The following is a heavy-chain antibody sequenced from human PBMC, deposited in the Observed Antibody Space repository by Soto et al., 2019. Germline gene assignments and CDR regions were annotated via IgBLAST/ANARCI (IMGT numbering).Heavy chain of an antibody. CDR3: ARDPGGVGNYYGSGSTSGGKYGMDV. D-gene: IGHD3-10*01. CDR2: ISSSGRA. CDR1: GGSVNNNAYS. Sequence: SETLSLTCTVSGGSVNNNAYSWTWIRQHPGKGPECIGHISSSGRASYSPSLKSRVAISLAASKNHFSLKLSSVTAADTAVYDCARDPGGVGNYYGSGSTSGGKYGMDVWGQGTTVTVSS. V-gene: IGHV4-31*03. J-gene: IGHJ6*02.